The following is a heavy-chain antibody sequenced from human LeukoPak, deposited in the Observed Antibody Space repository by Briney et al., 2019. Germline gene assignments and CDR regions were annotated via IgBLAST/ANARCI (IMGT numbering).Heavy chain of an antibody. J-gene: IGHJ3*02. Sequence: PSETLSLTCTVSGDSSNSYYWSWVRQPAGKRLEWIGRIYTSGNTNYNPSLKSRVTMSVDTSKNQFSLKLISVTAADTAMYYCAGAYCSSTSCYNIDDAFDIWGQGTMVTVSS. V-gene: IGHV4-4*07. CDR2: IYTSGNT. D-gene: IGHD2-2*02. CDR3: AGAYCSSTSCYNIDDAFDI. CDR1: GDSSNSYY.